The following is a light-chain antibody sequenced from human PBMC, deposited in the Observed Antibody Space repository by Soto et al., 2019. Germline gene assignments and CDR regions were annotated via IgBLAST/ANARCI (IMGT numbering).Light chain of an antibody. CDR3: QQYGTSILT. CDR2: GAS. CDR1: QIISSSY. Sequence: EIALTQSPGTLSLSPGERATLSCRASQIISSSYLAWYQQKPGQAPRLLIYGASSRAPGIPDRFSGSGSGTDFTLTISRLEPEDFAVYYCQQYGTSILTFGGGTQGASK. V-gene: IGKV3-20*01. J-gene: IGKJ4*01.